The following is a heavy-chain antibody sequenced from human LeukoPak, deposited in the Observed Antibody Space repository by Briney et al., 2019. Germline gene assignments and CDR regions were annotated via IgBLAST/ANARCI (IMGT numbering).Heavy chain of an antibody. CDR3: AKIIVVLPSTISNPYYFDY. V-gene: IGHV3-30*18. Sequence: TGGSLRLSCAASGFTFSSYGLHWVRQAPGKGLEWVALISSDGSNRYFADSVKGRFTISRDNSKNTLYLQMSSLRAEDTAVYYCAKIIVVLPSTISNPYYFDYWGQGTLVTVSS. CDR1: GFTFSSYG. J-gene: IGHJ4*02. D-gene: IGHD2-2*02. CDR2: ISSDGSNR.